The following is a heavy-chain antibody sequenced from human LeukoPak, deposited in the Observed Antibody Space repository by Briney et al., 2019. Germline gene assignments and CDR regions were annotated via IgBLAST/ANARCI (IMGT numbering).Heavy chain of an antibody. CDR2: IDHSGST. CDR3: ASSPGYSSSWYQRTSGYSDY. V-gene: IGHV4-34*01. CDR1: GGSFSGYY. Sequence: SETLSLTCAVYGGSFSGYYWSWIRQPPGKGLEWIGEIDHSGSTNYNPSLKSRVTISVDTSKNQFSLKLSSVTAADTAVYYCASSPGYSSSWYQRTSGYSDYWGQGTLVTVSS. J-gene: IGHJ4*02. D-gene: IGHD6-13*01.